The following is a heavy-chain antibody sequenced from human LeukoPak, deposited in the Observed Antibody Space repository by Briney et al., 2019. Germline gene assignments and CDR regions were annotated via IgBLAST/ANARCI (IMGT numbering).Heavy chain of an antibody. CDR3: ARHTNYYDNSGYHDY. D-gene: IGHD3-22*01. CDR1: GYSFTSYW. J-gene: IGHJ4*02. CDR2: IYPGDSDT. V-gene: IGHV5-51*01. Sequence: GESLKISCKGSGYSFTSYWIGWVRQMPGKGLEWMGIIYPGDSDTRYSPSFQGQVTISVDKSISTAYLQWSSLKASDTAMYYCARHTNYYDNSGYHDYWGQGTLVTVSS.